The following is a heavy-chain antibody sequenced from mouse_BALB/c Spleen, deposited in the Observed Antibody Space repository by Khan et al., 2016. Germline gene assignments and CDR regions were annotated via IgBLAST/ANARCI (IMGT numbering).Heavy chain of an antibody. CDR3: ARLDYYGLGAS. CDR2: INPESSKI. J-gene: IGHJ3*01. Sequence: EVKLLESGGGLVQPGGSLKLSCAASGFDFSRYWMSWVRQAPGKGLEGIGEINPESSKIHYTPSLKDKFIISRDNAKNTLYLQMSKVRSEDTALYYCARLDYYGLGASWGHGTLVTVSA. V-gene: IGHV4-1*02. D-gene: IGHD1-2*01. CDR1: GFDFSRYW.